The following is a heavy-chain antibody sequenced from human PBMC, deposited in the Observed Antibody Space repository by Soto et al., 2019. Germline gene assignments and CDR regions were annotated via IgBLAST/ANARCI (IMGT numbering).Heavy chain of an antibody. Sequence: AASVKVSCKASGYTFTSYAMHWVRQAPGQRLEWMGWINAGNGNTKYSQKFQGRVTITRDTSASTAYMELSSLRSEDTAVYYCARDSAYYYDSSGYYEFDYWGQGTLVTVST. D-gene: IGHD3-22*01. CDR2: INAGNGNT. CDR3: ARDSAYYYDSSGYYEFDY. J-gene: IGHJ4*02. CDR1: GYTFTSYA. V-gene: IGHV1-3*01.